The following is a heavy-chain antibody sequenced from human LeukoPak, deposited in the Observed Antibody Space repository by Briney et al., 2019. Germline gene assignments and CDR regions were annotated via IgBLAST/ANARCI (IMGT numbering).Heavy chain of an antibody. Sequence: GMSLRLSCKASGFTFHNHGMHWVRQAPGKGLEWVAIIWYDGSLKYYSDSVKGRFTISRDNSKNTLYLQMNSLRAEDTAVYYCAKGSTITMIVVVINHYFDYWGQGTLVTVSS. CDR3: AKGSTITMIVVVINHYFDY. V-gene: IGHV3-33*06. CDR2: IWYDGSLK. CDR1: GFTFHNHG. D-gene: IGHD3-22*01. J-gene: IGHJ4*02.